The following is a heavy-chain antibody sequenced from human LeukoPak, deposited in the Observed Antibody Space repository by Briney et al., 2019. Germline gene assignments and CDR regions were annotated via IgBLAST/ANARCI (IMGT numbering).Heavy chain of an antibody. J-gene: IGHJ4*02. CDR2: LNPDSGAT. CDR1: GYSFTGYY. CDR3: ARALSIAARAGGY. D-gene: IGHD6-6*01. V-gene: IGHV1-2*02. Sequence: ASVKVSCKASGYSFTGYYMHWVRQAPGQGPEWMGWLNPDSGATNYAQKLQGRVTMTTDTSTSTAYMELRSLRSDDTAVYYCARALSIAARAGGYWGQGTLVTVSS.